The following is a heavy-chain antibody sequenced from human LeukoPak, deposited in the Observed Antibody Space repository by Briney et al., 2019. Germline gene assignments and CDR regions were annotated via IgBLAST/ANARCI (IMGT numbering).Heavy chain of an antibody. CDR2: IIPIFGTA. CDR3: TGGYYGSGSYPDY. Sequence: GASVKVSCKASGGTFSSYAISWVRQAPGQGLEWMGGIIPIFGTANYAQKFQGRVTIKADESTSTAYMELSSLRSEDTAVYYCTGGYYGSGSYPDYWGQGTLVTVSS. CDR1: GGTFSSYA. D-gene: IGHD3-10*01. J-gene: IGHJ4*02. V-gene: IGHV1-69*13.